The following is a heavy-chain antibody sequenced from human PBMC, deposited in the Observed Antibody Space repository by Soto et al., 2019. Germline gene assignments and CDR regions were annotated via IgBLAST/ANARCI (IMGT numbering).Heavy chain of an antibody. V-gene: IGHV1-46*01. D-gene: IGHD3-10*01. CDR1: GYTFTDYY. J-gene: IGHJ5*02. CDR2: INPSGGST. Sequence: QVQLVQSGAEVKKPGASVKVSCKASGYTFTDYYMHWVRQAPGQGLEWMGLINPSGGSTSYAQKFQGRVTVTRDTSTSTVDMELNSLSSEDTAVYYCARTMVRGVNWFDPWGQGTLVTVSS. CDR3: ARTMVRGVNWFDP.